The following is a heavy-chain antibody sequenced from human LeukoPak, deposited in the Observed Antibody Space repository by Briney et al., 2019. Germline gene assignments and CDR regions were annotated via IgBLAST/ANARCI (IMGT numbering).Heavy chain of an antibody. CDR3: ARDKGGQALIAPLDY. J-gene: IGHJ4*02. V-gene: IGHV3-48*02. D-gene: IGHD3-16*01. CDR1: GFTFSSYT. CDR2: ISTTSRAI. Sequence: GGSLRLSCAASGFTFSSYTMNWVRQAPGKGLEWVAHISTTSRAIYYADSVRGRFTVSRDNSKNSLFLQMNRQRDKDTAIYYCARDKGGQALIAPLDYWGQGTMVTVSS.